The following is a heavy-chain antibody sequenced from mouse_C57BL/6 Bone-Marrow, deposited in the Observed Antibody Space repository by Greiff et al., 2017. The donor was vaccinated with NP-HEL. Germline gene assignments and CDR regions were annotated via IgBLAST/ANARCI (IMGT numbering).Heavy chain of an antibody. V-gene: IGHV1-26*01. J-gene: IGHJ3*01. Sequence: EVQLQQSGPELVKPGASVKISCKASGYTFTDYYMNWVKQSHGKSLEWIGDINPNNGGTSYNQKFKGKATLTVDKSSSTAYMELRSLTSEDSAVYYCANPAQATAWFAYWGQGTLVTVSA. D-gene: IGHD3-2*02. CDR1: GYTFTDYY. CDR3: ANPAQATAWFAY. CDR2: INPNNGGT.